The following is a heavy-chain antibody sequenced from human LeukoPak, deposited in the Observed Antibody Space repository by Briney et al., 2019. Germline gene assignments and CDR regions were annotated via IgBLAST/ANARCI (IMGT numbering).Heavy chain of an antibody. D-gene: IGHD3-10*01. CDR2: MNPNSGNT. V-gene: IGHV1-8*02. CDR1: GYTFTSYY. Sequence: ASVKVSCKASGYTFTSYYMHWVRQATGQGLEWMGWMNPNSGNTGYAQKFQGRVTMTRNTSISTAYMELSSLRSEDTAVYYCARGRGWWFDPWGQGTLVTVSS. J-gene: IGHJ5*02. CDR3: ARGRGWWFDP.